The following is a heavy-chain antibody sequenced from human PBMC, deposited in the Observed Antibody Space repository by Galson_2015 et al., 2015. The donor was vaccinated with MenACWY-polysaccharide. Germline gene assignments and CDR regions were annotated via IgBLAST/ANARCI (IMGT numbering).Heavy chain of an antibody. Sequence: SVKVSCKASGYTFTRDDMNWVRQAPGQGLEWMGLINTSAGTPTYSQNFKGRVTITMDTSASTVYMDMCSLRAEDTAVYYCARGAQLLLGPPFDYWGQGTLVTVSS. V-gene: IGHV1-46*01. D-gene: IGHD1-1*01. CDR2: INTSAGTP. CDR3: ARGAQLLLGPPFDY. J-gene: IGHJ4*02. CDR1: GYTFTRDD.